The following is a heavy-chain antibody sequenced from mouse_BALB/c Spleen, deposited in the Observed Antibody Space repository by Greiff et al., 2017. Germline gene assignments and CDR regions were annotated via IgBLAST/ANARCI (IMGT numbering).Heavy chain of an antibody. CDR2: INPYYGST. D-gene: IGHD1-1*01. V-gene: IGHV1-39*01. J-gene: IGHJ3*01. Sequence: EVQLQQTGPELVKPGASVKISCKASCYSFTDYIMLWVKQSHGKSLEWIGNINPYYGSTSYNLKFKGKATLTVDKSSSTAYMQLNSLTSEDSAVYYCAREGYYYGSSYGGFAYWGQGTLVTVSA. CDR3: AREGYYYGSSYGGFAY. CDR1: CYSFTDYI.